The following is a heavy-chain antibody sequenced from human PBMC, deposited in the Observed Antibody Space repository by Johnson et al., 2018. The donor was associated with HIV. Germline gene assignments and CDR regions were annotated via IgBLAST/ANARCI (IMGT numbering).Heavy chain of an antibody. Sequence: VQLVESGGGVVQPGRSLRLSCAASGFTFSSYAMHWVRQAPGKGLEWVAVISYDGSNKYYADSVKGRFTISRDNSKNTLYLQMNSLRAEDTAVYYCARWIRYCGGDCYDVFDIWGQGTKVTVSS. CDR3: ARWIRYCGGDCYDVFDI. CDR1: GFTFSSYA. CDR2: ISYDGSNK. J-gene: IGHJ3*02. D-gene: IGHD2-21*02. V-gene: IGHV3-30*04.